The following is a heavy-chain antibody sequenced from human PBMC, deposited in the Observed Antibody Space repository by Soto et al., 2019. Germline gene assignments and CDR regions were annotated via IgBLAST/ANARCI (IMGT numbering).Heavy chain of an antibody. Sequence: GGSLRLSCAASGFTFSSYSMNWVRQAPGKGLEWVSSISSSSSYIYYADSVKGRFTISRDNAKNSLYLQMNSLRAEDTAVYYCASQYCSSTSCFNPWGQGTLVTVSS. CDR1: GFTFSSYS. CDR3: ASQYCSSTSCFNP. V-gene: IGHV3-21*01. J-gene: IGHJ5*02. CDR2: ISSSSSYI. D-gene: IGHD2-2*01.